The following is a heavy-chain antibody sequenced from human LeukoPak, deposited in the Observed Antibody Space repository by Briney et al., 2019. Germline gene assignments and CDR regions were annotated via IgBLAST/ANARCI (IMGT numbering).Heavy chain of an antibody. V-gene: IGHV4-4*09. J-gene: IGHJ4*02. CDR2: IYSGVPT. CDR3: VQTTGWPGFDY. D-gene: IGHD1-1*01. CDR1: GVSISRFY. Sequence: SETLSLTCTTSGVSISRFYWSWVRQPPGKGLEWIGNIYSGVPTYFSPSLKSRVIVSVDTSKNQFSLNLTSVTAADTAMYYCVQTTGWPGFDYWGQGILVTVSS.